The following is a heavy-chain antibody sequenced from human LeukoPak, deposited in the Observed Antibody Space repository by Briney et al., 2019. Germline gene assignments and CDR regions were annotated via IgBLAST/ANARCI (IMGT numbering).Heavy chain of an antibody. J-gene: IGHJ4*02. CDR1: GFTVSSNY. D-gene: IGHD3-22*01. CDR2: TGSGGST. V-gene: IGHV3-53*01. Sequence: PGGSLRLSCAASGFTVSSNYMSWVRQGPGKGLEWVSGITGSGGSTYYADSVKGRFTISRDNSKNTVYLQMNSLRAEDTAVYYCARDLSLIALTDWGQGTLVTVPS. CDR3: ARDLSLIALTD.